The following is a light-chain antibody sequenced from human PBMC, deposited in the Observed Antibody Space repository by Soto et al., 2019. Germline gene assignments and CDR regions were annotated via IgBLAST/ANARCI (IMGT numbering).Light chain of an antibody. CDR2: DTF. Sequence: EIVLTQSPGTLSLSPGERATLSCRASQSVSTSYLGWFQQRPGQAPRLLIYDTFNRATGIPDRFSGSGSGTDFTLTISRLEPEDFAVYYCPQYSGPPYTLGQGTKLEIK. J-gene: IGKJ2*01. CDR3: PQYSGPPYT. V-gene: IGKV3-20*01. CDR1: QSVSTSY.